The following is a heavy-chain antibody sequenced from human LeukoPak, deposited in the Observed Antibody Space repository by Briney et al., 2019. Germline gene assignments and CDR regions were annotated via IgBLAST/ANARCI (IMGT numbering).Heavy chain of an antibody. Sequence: PGGSLRLSCAASGFSFSSCAMSWVRQTPGKGLEWVSAVTGGGSTYYADSVKGRFTISRDNSKNTVYLQMNSLRAEDTAVYYCAKKWSGGDSSVVAATDLDYWGQGTLVTVSS. CDR3: AKKWSGGDSSVVAATDLDY. J-gene: IGHJ4*02. CDR1: GFSFSSCA. CDR2: VTGGGST. D-gene: IGHD2-15*01. V-gene: IGHV3-23*01.